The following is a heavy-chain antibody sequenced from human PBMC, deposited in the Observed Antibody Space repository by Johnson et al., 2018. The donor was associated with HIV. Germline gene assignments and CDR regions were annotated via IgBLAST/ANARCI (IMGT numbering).Heavy chain of an antibody. CDR2: ISYDGGNK. Sequence: QVQLVESGGGVVQPGRSLRLSCAASGFTFSSYAIHWVRQAPGKGLEWVAVISYDGGNKYYADSVKGRFHISRDNSKNTLYLQMNSLRAEDTAVYYGARGHPRWEPLRGGAFDLWGQGTMVTVSS. CDR1: GFTFSSYA. D-gene: IGHD1-26*01. J-gene: IGHJ3*01. V-gene: IGHV3-30*04. CDR3: ARGHPRWEPLRGGAFDL.